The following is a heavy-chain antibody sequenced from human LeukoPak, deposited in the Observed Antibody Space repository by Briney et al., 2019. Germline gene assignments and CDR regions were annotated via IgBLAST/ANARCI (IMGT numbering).Heavy chain of an antibody. Sequence: SETLSLTCVVSGYSISSGYYWGWIRKPPGKRLEFNGSIYHSGSTYYNPSLKSRVTISVDTSKNQFSLKLSSVTAADTAVYYCARDLGVYGSGTFDPWGQGTLVTVSS. CDR1: GYSISSGYY. V-gene: IGHV4-38-2*02. CDR2: IYHSGST. J-gene: IGHJ5*02. CDR3: ARDLGVYGSGTFDP. D-gene: IGHD3-10*01.